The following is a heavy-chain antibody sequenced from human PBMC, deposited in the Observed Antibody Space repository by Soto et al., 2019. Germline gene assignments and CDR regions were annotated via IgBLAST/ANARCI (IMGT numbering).Heavy chain of an antibody. V-gene: IGHV3-23*01. D-gene: IGHD3-3*01. CDR2: ISGSDGKT. J-gene: IGHJ4*02. CDR3: ARWSYLDY. Sequence: AGSLRLSCAASGFSFGSYALSWVRQAPGKGLEWVSTISGSDGKTFYADSVKGRFSISRDTSQSTLYLQMNSLRADDTAMYYCARWSYLDYWGQGTRVTVSS. CDR1: GFSFGSYA.